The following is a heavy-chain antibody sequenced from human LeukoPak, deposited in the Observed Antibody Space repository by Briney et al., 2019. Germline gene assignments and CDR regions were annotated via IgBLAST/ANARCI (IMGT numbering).Heavy chain of an antibody. CDR3: AREQQPSNWFDP. Sequence: ASVKVSCKASGYTFTGYYMHWVRQAPGQGLEWMGWINPNSGGTNYAQKFQGRVTMTRDTSISTAYMELSRLRSDDTAVYYCAREQQPSNWFDPWGQGTLVTVSS. J-gene: IGHJ5*02. CDR1: GYTFTGYY. D-gene: IGHD6-13*01. CDR2: INPNSGGT. V-gene: IGHV1-2*02.